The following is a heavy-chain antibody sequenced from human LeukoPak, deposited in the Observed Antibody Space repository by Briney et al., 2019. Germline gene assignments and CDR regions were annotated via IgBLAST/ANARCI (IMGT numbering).Heavy chain of an antibody. D-gene: IGHD3/OR15-3a*01. J-gene: IGHJ4*02. CDR2: IEEYGNEI. CDR1: GFTFSTYW. Sequence: PGGSLRLSCAASGFTFSTYWMGWVRQAPGKGLEWVANIEEYGNEIHYVDSVKGRFTISRDNTKTSLYLQMNSLRVEDTAVYYCARPSFGTGSYFDHWGQGTLVTVSS. V-gene: IGHV3-7*01. CDR3: ARPSFGTGSYFDH.